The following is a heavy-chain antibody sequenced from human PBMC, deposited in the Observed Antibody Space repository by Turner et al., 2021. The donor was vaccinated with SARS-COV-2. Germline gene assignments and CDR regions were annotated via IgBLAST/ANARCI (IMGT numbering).Heavy chain of an antibody. D-gene: IGHD2-15*01. J-gene: IGHJ4*02. CDR2: ISYDGSNK. Sequence: QVQLVESEGGVVQPGRSLRLLCAVSGFTFNSYGMHWVRQAPGKGLEWVAVISYDGSNKYYADSVKGRFTISRDNSKNTLYLQMNSLRAEDTAVYYCAKVVSPYCSGGSCYSSPADYWGQGSLVTVSS. CDR3: AKVVSPYCSGGSCYSSPADY. V-gene: IGHV3-30*18. CDR1: GFTFNSYG.